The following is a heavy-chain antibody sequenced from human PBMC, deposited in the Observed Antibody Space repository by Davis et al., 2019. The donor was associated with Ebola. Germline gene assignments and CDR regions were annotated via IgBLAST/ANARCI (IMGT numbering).Heavy chain of an antibody. J-gene: IGHJ4*02. CDR1: GGSISGYY. V-gene: IGHV4-34*01. Sequence: SETLSLTCTVSGGSISGYYWSWIRQPPGKGLEWIGEINHSGSTNYNPSLKTRVTISVDTSKNQFSLKLSSVTAADTAVYYCARGRSKLVYWGQGTLVTVSS. CDR3: ARGRSKLVY. CDR2: INHSGST.